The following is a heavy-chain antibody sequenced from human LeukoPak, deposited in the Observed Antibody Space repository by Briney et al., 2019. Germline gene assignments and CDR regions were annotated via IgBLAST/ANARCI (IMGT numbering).Heavy chain of an antibody. V-gene: IGHV3-7*01. Sequence: PGGSLRLSCAASGFTFSDYSMSWVRQAPGTGLEWVANIKQDGTEKHYMDSVKGRFTIYRDNAKNSLFLQMNSLRAGDTAVYYCARDWDCWGQGALVTVSS. CDR2: IKQDGTEK. CDR1: GFTFSDYS. D-gene: IGHD3/OR15-3a*01. J-gene: IGHJ4*02. CDR3: ARDWDC.